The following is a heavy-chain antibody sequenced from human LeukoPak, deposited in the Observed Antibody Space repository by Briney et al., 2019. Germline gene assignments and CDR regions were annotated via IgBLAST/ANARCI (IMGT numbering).Heavy chain of an antibody. D-gene: IGHD3-16*01. J-gene: IGHJ4*02. CDR1: GGSLNRGGYY. CDR3: ARGRDDSPAL. Sequence: SETLSLTCTVSGGSLNRGGYYWGWIRQPPGKGLEWLGNIYYTGSTYYNPSLKSRVSISVDTSKTQFSLNLSSVTAADTAVYYCARGRDDSPALWGQGTLVTVSS. CDR2: IYYTGST. V-gene: IGHV4-39*07.